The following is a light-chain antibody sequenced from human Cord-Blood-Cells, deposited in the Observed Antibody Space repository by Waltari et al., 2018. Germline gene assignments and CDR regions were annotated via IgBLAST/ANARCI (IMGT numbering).Light chain of an antibody. V-gene: IGKV1-5*01. Sequence: DIQMTQSPSTLSASVGEKVTITCRASKSISSWLAWYQQKPGKAPKLLIYDASSLESGVPSRFSGSGSGTEFTLTISSLQPDDFATYYCQQYNSPSLTFGEGTKVEIK. CDR3: QQYNSPSLT. J-gene: IGKJ4*01. CDR2: DAS. CDR1: KSISSW.